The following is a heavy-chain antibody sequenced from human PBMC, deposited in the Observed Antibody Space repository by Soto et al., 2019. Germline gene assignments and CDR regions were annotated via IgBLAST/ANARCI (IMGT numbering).Heavy chain of an antibody. CDR1: GFTFSGSA. V-gene: IGHV3-73*01. J-gene: IGHJ4*02. Sequence: PGGSLRLSCVASGFTFSGSAMHWVRQASGKGLEWVGRIRSKANNYATAYGASVKGRFTISRDDSKNTAYLQMNSLKTEDTAVYYCTCYYDSSGYLPFDYWGQGTLVTVSS. CDR3: TCYYDSSGYLPFDY. CDR2: IRSKANNYAT. D-gene: IGHD3-22*01.